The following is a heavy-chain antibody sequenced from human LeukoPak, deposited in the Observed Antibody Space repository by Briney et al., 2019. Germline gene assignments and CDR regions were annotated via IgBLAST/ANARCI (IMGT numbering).Heavy chain of an antibody. Sequence: GGSLRLSCAASGFTFSGYTMNWVRQAPGKGLEWVSSISSSSSYIYYADSVKGRFTISRDNAKNSLYLQMNSLRAEDTAVYYCAELGITMIGGVWGKGTTVTISS. D-gene: IGHD3-10*02. V-gene: IGHV3-21*01. CDR2: ISSSSSYI. J-gene: IGHJ6*04. CDR3: AELGITMIGGV. CDR1: GFTFSGYT.